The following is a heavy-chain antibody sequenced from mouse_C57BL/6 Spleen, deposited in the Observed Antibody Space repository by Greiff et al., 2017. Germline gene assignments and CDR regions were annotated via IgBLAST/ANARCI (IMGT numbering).Heavy chain of an antibody. V-gene: IGHV5-4*03. CDR1: GFTFSSYA. J-gene: IGHJ1*03. Sequence: EVKLEESGGGLVKPGGSLKLSCAASGFTFSSYAMSWVRQTPEKRLEWVATISDGGSYTYYPDNVKGRFTISRDNAKNNLYLQMSHLKSEDTAMYYCARAYGNRYFDVWGTGTTVTVSS. CDR2: ISDGGSYT. CDR3: ARAYGNRYFDV. D-gene: IGHD2-1*01.